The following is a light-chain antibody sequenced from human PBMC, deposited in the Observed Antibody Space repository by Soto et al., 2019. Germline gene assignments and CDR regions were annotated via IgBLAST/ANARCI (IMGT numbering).Light chain of an antibody. Sequence: EVVVTQAPGTLSLSPGERATIACKASQSVSGTYLAWYQQKSDQAPRLLIYDASIRATGIPARFSGSESGTDFTLTISRLEPEDFAVYYCQYYDSSMWTLGPGTQVVLK. CDR3: QYYDSSMWT. CDR1: QSVSGTY. V-gene: IGKV3-20*01. CDR2: DAS. J-gene: IGKJ1*01.